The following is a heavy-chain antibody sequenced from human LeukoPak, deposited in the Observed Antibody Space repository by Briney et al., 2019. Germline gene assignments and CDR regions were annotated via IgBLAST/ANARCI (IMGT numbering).Heavy chain of an antibody. CDR3: ARFYGSGTYSLYHLDY. D-gene: IGHD3-10*01. Sequence: ASVKVSCKASGYTFTGYYMHWVRQAPGQGLEWMGWINPNSGGTNYAQKFQGRVTMTRNTSISTAYMELNSLRSEDTAVYYCARFYGSGTYSLYHLDYWGQGTLVTVSS. CDR1: GYTFTGYY. CDR2: INPNSGGT. V-gene: IGHV1-2*02. J-gene: IGHJ4*02.